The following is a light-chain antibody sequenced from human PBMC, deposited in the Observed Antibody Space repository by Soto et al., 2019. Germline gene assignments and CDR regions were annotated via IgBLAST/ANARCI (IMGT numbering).Light chain of an antibody. CDR3: SSYTSASRYV. CDR2: EVT. V-gene: IGLV2-18*02. J-gene: IGLJ1*01. Sequence: QSVLTQPPSVSGSPGQSVTISCTGTSSVVGKYDRVSWYQQPPGTAPRLIMYEVTNRPSGVPARFSGSKSGNTASLTISGLQAEDDADYFCSSYTSASRYVFGAGTKVTVL. CDR1: SSVVGKYDR.